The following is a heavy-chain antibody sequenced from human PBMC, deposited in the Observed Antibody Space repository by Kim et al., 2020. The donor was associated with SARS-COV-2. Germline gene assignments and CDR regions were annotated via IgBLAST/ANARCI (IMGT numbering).Heavy chain of an antibody. CDR3: ARGSGWYIWFDP. CDR1: GFTFSSYA. Sequence: GGSLRLSCAASGFTFSSYAMHWVRQAPGKGLEWVAVISYDGSNKYYADSVKGRFTISRDNSKNTLYLQMNSLRAEDTAVYYCARGSGWYIWFDPWGQGT. V-gene: IGHV3-30*04. D-gene: IGHD6-19*01. CDR2: ISYDGSNK. J-gene: IGHJ5*02.